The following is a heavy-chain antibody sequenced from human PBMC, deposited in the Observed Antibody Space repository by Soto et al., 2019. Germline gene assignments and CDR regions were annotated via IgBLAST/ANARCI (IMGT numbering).Heavy chain of an antibody. CDR2: IFSNDEK. CDR1: GFSLSNAGLG. J-gene: IGHJ5*02. V-gene: IGHV2-26*04. CDR3: ASTYSTSWYWFDP. D-gene: IGHD6-13*01. Sequence: QVTVKESGPVLVKPTETLTLTCTVSGFSLSNAGLGVSWIRQPPGKALEWLAHIFSNDEKSYSTSLKSRLTISKDTSKSQVVLTMTNMDPVDTATYYCASTYSTSWYWFDPWGQGTRVTVSS.